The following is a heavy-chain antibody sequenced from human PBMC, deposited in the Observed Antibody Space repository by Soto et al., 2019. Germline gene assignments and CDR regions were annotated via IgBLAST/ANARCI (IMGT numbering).Heavy chain of an antibody. Sequence: QVQLQESGPGLVKPSETLSLTCTVSGGSISSYYWSWIRQPAGKGLEWIGRIYTSGSTNYNPSLKSRVTMSVDTSKNQFSLKLSAVTAADTAVYYCARGGKAAGTPLHYYYGMDVWGQGTTVTVSS. CDR1: GGSISSYY. D-gene: IGHD6-13*01. CDR2: IYTSGST. V-gene: IGHV4-4*07. CDR3: ARGGKAAGTPLHYYYGMDV. J-gene: IGHJ6*02.